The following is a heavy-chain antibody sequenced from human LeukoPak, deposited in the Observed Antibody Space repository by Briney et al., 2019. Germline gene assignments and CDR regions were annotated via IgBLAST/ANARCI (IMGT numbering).Heavy chain of an antibody. CDR2: IRGSGGST. CDR3: ARDLGQGYYYGMDV. CDR1: GFTFSSYA. Sequence: LSGASLTLSCAVSGFTFSSYAMSWVRQPPGKGLEWVSAIRGSGGSTYYADSVKGRFTISRYTSKNTLYLQMNSLRAEDTAVCNCARDLGQGYYYGMDVWGQGSTVTVSS. V-gene: IGHV3-23*01. J-gene: IGHJ6*01.